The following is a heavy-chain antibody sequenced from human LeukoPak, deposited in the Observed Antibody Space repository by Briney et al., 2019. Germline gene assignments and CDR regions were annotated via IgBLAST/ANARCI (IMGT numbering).Heavy chain of an antibody. CDR3: ARDAGGSLTRYMNA. J-gene: IGHJ6*04. CDR1: GASIRSYF. D-gene: IGHD1-1*01. CDR2: VYVSGTT. Sequence: SETLSLTCNVSGASIRSYFRNWVRQPVGKGLEWIGRVYVSGTTNYNPSLKSRVTMSVDTSKNQFSLKLKSVTAADTAVYYCARDAGGSLTRYMNAWGKGTTVTVSS. V-gene: IGHV4-4*07.